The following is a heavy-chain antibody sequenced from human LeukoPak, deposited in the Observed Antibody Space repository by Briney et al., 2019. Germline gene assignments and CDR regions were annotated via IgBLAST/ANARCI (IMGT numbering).Heavy chain of an antibody. CDR2: IYYSGST. CDR3: ARHGTLGSTTYPLDY. CDR1: GGSISSYY. D-gene: IGHD1-26*01. V-gene: IGHV4-59*08. Sequence: SETLSLTCTVSGGSISSYYWSWIRQAPGKGLEWIGNIYYSGSTNYSPSLKSRVAISVDTSKNQFSLKLSSVTAADTAVYYCARHGTLGSTTYPLDYWGQGTLVTVSS. J-gene: IGHJ4*02.